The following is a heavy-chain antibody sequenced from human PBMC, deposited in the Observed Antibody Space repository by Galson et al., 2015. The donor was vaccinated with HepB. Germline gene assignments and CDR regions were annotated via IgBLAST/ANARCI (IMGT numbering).Heavy chain of an antibody. CDR1: GYSISSGSF. V-gene: IGHV4-38-2*02. D-gene: IGHD6-19*01. CDR2: ISRSGNT. J-gene: IGHJ4*02. Sequence: SETLSLTCTVSGYSISSGSFWGWIRQPPGKGLEWIGSISRSGNTDYNPSLKSRVTISVDTSKNQFSLKMTSVTAADTAVYWCAREAVAGFFDYWGQGTLLSVSS. CDR3: AREAVAGFFDY.